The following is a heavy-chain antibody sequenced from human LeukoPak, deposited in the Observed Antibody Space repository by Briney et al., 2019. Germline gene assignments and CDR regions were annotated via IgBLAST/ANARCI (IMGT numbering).Heavy chain of an antibody. D-gene: IGHD3-10*02. V-gene: IGHV3-21*01. CDR3: AELGITMIGGV. CDR1: GFTVSSNY. CDR2: ITSDSRYM. Sequence: PGGSLRLSCAASGFTVSSNYMSWVRQAPGKGLEWVSSITSDSRYMYYADSVKGRFTISRDNAKNSLYLQMNSLRAEDTAVYYCAELGITMIGGVWGKGTTVTISS. J-gene: IGHJ6*04.